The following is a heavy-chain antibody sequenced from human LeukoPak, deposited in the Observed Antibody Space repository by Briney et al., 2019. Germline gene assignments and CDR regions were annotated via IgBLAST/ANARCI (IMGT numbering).Heavy chain of an antibody. CDR1: GGSISSYY. Sequence: PSETLSLTCTVSGGSISSYYWSWIRQPPGKGLEWIRYIYYSGSTNYNPSLKSRVTISVDTSKNQFSLKLSSVTAADTAVYYCARTYYYGSGGLNWFDPWGQGTLVTVSS. V-gene: IGHV4-59*08. D-gene: IGHD3-10*01. J-gene: IGHJ5*02. CDR3: ARTYYYGSGGLNWFDP. CDR2: IYYSGST.